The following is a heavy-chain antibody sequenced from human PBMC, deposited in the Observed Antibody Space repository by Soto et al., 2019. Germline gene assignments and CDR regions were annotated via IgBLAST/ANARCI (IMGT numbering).Heavy chain of an antibody. CDR1: GFTFSSYA. Sequence: GGSLRLSCAASGFTFSSYAISWVRQAPGKGQEWVSAISGSGGSTYYADSVKGRFTISRDNSKNTLYLQMNSLRAEDTAVYYCSKESMILGVVTTSDPWGTGPVGT. D-gene: IGHD3-3*01. CDR3: SKESMILGVVTTSDP. V-gene: IGHV3-23*01. CDR2: ISGSGGST. J-gene: IGHJ5*02.